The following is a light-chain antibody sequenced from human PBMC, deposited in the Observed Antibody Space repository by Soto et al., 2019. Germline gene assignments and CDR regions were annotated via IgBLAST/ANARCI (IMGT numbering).Light chain of an antibody. J-gene: IGKJ2*01. CDR2: KAS. CDR3: QQYSTYPYI. V-gene: IGKV1-5*03. Sequence: DIQMTQSPSTLSGSVGDRVTITCRASQTISSWLAWYQQKPGEAPKLLIYKASSLESGVPSRFSGSGSGTEFTLTISSLQPDDFATYYCQQYSTYPYIFGQGTKVDIK. CDR1: QTISSW.